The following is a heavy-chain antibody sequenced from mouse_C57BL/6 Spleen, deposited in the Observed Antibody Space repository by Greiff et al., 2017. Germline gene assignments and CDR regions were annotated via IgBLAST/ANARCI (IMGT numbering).Heavy chain of an antibody. CDR3: GYRYFDV. D-gene: IGHD2-12*01. V-gene: IGHV1-52*01. CDR1: GYTFTSYW. CDR2: IDPSDSET. Sequence: VKLQQPGAELVRPGSSVKLSCKASGYTFTSYWMHWVKQRPIQGLEWIGNIDPSDSETHYNQKFKDKATLTVDKSSSTAYMQLSSLTAEDSAVYYCGYRYFDVWGTGTTVTVSS. J-gene: IGHJ1*03.